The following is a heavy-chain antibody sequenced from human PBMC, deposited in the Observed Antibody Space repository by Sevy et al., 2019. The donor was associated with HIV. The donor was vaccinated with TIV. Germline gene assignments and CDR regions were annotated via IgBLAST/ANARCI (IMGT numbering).Heavy chain of an antibody. Sequence: GESLKISCAASGFTFTSYAMNWVRQAPGKGLDWVSSISGSGRSTYYADSVEGRFTISRDNSKNTLTLQMNSLRADDTAVYYCAKGYCSGGSCPRDYYYYGMAVWGQGTTVTVSS. V-gene: IGHV3-23*01. D-gene: IGHD2-15*01. CDR2: ISGSGRST. J-gene: IGHJ6*02. CDR3: AKGYCSGGSCPRDYYYYGMAV. CDR1: GFTFTSYA.